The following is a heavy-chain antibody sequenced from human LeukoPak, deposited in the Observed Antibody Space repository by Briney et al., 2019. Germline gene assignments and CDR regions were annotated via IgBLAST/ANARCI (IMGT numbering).Heavy chain of an antibody. D-gene: IGHD2-15*01. CDR1: GGSINSYY. CDR3: ATGPSGGGNYYYYGMDV. V-gene: IGHV4-59*01. J-gene: IGHJ6*02. CDR2: IYYRGDS. Sequence: SETLSLTCSVSGGSINSYYWNWIRQPPGKGLEWIGYIYYRGDSNYNLSLESRGSISVETSKKQFSLKLMSVLTADTAVYYCATGPSGGGNYYYYGMDVWGQGATVTVSS.